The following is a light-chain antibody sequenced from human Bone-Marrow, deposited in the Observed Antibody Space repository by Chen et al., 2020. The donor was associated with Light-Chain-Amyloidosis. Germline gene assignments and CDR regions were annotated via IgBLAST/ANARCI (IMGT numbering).Light chain of an antibody. CDR2: EAS. CDR1: QSVARY. J-gene: IGKJ4*01. CDR3: LQRSDRPPLT. V-gene: IGKV3-11*01. Sequence: EIVLTQSPATLSLSPGERATLSCRASQSVARYLAWYQQKPGQAPRLLIYEASNRATGIPARFRGSGSGTDVTLTISSLEPEDFAVYYCLQRSDRPPLTFGGGTKVEIK.